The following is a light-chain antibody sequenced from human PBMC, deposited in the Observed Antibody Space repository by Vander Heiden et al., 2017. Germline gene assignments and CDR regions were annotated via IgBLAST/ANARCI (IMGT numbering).Light chain of an antibody. J-gene: IGLJ2*01. V-gene: IGLV3-21*03. Sequence: SYVLTRPPPAPVAPGKTARIACEGNNIGSRSVHGYQRQPGQPPVLVVYDDSDRPSGIPERFSGSNSGNTATLTIRRVEAGDEADYYCQVWDSSSDHVVFGGGTKLTVL. CDR3: QVWDSSSDHVV. CDR1: NIGSRS. CDR2: DDS.